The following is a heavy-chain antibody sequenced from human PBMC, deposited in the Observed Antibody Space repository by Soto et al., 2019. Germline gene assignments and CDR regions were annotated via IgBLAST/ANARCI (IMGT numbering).Heavy chain of an antibody. CDR2: IDSEGIYT. CDR1: GFTYTNYW. J-gene: IGHJ4*02. V-gene: IGHV3-74*01. Sequence: DVQLVESGGGLVQPGGSLRLSCAASGFTYTNYWMHWVRQAPEKGLVWVSRIDSEGIYTSYADSVKGRFTISRDNAKNTLYLQMNDLRTEDTAVYYCGSVFKYWGQGSLVTVSS. CDR3: GSVFKY. D-gene: IGHD3-3*01.